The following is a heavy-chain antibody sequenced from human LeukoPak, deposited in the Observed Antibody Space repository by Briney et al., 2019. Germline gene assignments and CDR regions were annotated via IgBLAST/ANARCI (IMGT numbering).Heavy chain of an antibody. D-gene: IGHD2-15*01. CDR2: IYISGST. V-gene: IGHV4-4*07. CDR3: ARALNPLPGTYYFDY. Sequence: SETLSLTCTVSGASINSHYWRWLRQPAGKGLEWIGRIYISGSTNYNSSLHSRVTMSVDTSKNQFCLKLTSVTAADTAVYYCARALNPLPGTYYFDYWGQGTLVTVS. CDR1: GASINSHY. J-gene: IGHJ4*02.